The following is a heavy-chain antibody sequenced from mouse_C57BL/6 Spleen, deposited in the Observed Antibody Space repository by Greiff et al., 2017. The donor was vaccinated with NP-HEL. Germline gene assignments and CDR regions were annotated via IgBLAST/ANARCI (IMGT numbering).Heavy chain of an antibody. CDR2: IYPRSGNT. D-gene: IGHD2-3*01. CDR1: GYTFTSYG. V-gene: IGHV1-81*01. J-gene: IGHJ2*01. CDR3: AREDGYDS. Sequence: QVQLQQSGAELARPGASVKLSCKASGYTFTSYGISWVKQRTGQGLEWIGEIYPRSGNTYYNEKFKGKATLTADKSSSTAYMELRSLTSEDSAVYFCAREDGYDSWGQGTTLTVSS.